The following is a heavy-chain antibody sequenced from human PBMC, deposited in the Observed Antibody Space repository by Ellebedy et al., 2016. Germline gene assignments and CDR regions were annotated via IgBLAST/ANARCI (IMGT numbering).Heavy chain of an antibody. CDR3: VDIAARRQPYYYYGMDV. CDR1: GGSISSYY. Sequence: SETLSLTCTVSGGSISSYYWSWIRQPAGKGLEWIGRIYTSGSTNYNPSLKSRVTMSVDTSKNQFSLKLSSVTAADTAVYYCVDIAARRQPYYYYGMDVWGQGTTVTVSS. V-gene: IGHV4-4*07. J-gene: IGHJ6*02. D-gene: IGHD6-6*01. CDR2: IYTSGST.